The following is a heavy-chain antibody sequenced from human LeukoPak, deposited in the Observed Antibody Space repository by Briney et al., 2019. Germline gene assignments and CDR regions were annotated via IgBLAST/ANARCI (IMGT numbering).Heavy chain of an antibody. CDR3: TRASWAGGLDY. J-gene: IGHJ4*02. CDR1: GFTFGGYA. CDR2: IRSKIYGGTT. Sequence: GGSLRLSCTTSGFTFGGYAMSWVRQAPGKGLEWLGFIRSKIYGGTTEDAASVKGRFIISRDDSKSIAYLQMNSLKTEDTAVYYCTRASWAGGLDYWGQGTLVTVSS. D-gene: IGHD2-15*01. V-gene: IGHV3-49*04.